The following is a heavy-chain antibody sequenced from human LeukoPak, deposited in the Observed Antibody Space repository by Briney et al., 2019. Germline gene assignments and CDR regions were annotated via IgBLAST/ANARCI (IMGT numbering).Heavy chain of an antibody. J-gene: IGHJ5*02. CDR2: IYHSGST. Sequence: SETLSLTCAVSGYSISSGYYWGWIRQPPGKGLEWIGSIYHSGSTYYNPSLKSRVTISVDTSKNQVSLKLSSLTPAEPALYECARDFGVVPAAMRGWFDPWGQGTLVTVSS. CDR3: ARDFGVVPAAMRGWFDP. V-gene: IGHV4-38-2*02. D-gene: IGHD2-2*01. CDR1: GYSISSGYY.